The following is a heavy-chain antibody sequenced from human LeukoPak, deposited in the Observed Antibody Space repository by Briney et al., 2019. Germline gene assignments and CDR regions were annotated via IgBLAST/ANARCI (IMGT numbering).Heavy chain of an antibody. V-gene: IGHV3-33*01. CDR2: IWYDGSNK. J-gene: IGHJ6*02. D-gene: IGHD2-2*02. Sequence: GRSVRLSCAASGFTFSSYGMHWVRQAPGKGLEWVAGIWYDGSNKYYADSVKGRFTISRDNSKNTLYLQMNSLRAEDTAVYYCAREGIVVVPAAIGGEGYYYGMDVWGQGTTVTVSS. CDR3: AREGIVVVPAAIGGEGYYYGMDV. CDR1: GFTFSSYG.